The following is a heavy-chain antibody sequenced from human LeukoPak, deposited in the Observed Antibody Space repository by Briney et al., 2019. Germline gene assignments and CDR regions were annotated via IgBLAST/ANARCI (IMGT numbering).Heavy chain of an antibody. J-gene: IGHJ4*02. CDR2: ICYSGST. V-gene: IGHV4-59*01. D-gene: IGHD3-10*01. CDR1: GGSISSYY. Sequence: SETLSLTCTVSGGSISSYYWSWIRQPPGKGLEWIGYICYSGSTNYNPSLKSRVTISVDTSKNQFSLKLSSVTAADTAVYYCARGGYGSGSYYYFDYWGQGTLVTVSS. CDR3: ARGGYGSGSYYYFDY.